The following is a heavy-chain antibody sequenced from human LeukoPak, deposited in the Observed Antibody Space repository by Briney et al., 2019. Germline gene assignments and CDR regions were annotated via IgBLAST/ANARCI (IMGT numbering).Heavy chain of an antibody. Sequence: GGSLRLSCAAAGFTVSNNYMSWVRQAPGKGLEWVALIYSGGSTYYADFVKGRFTISRDNSKNTLYLQMSSLRAEDTAVYYCAGFSHKGVWGQGTTVTVSS. CDR1: GFTVSNNY. J-gene: IGHJ6*02. V-gene: IGHV3-66*01. CDR2: IYSGGST. CDR3: AGFSHKGV.